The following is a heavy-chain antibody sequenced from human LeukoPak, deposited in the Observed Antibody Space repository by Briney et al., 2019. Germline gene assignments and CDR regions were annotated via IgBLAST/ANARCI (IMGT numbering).Heavy chain of an antibody. CDR2: IKSKTDGGTT. CDR1: GFTFSNAW. CDR3: TTENPSGYYCGMDV. J-gene: IGHJ6*04. Sequence: PGGSLRLSCAASGFTFSNAWMSWVRQAPGKGLEWVGRIKSKTDGGTTDYAAPVKGRFTISRDDSKNTLYLQMNSLKTEDTAVYYCTTENPSGYYCGMDVWGKGTTVTVSS. D-gene: IGHD3-3*01. V-gene: IGHV3-15*01.